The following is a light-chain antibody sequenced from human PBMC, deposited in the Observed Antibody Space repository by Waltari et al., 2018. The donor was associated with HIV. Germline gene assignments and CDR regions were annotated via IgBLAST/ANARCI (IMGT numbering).Light chain of an antibody. J-gene: IGKJ2*01. V-gene: IGKV1-39*01. CDR3: QQSYRTPYT. CDR1: QSISSY. CDR2: AAS. Sequence: DIQMTQSQSSLSAFVGDRVTITCRARQSISSYLNWYQQKPGKAPKLLIYAASTLQSGVPSRFSGSGSGTDFTLTISSLQPEDFATYFCQQSYRTPYTFGQGTELEIK.